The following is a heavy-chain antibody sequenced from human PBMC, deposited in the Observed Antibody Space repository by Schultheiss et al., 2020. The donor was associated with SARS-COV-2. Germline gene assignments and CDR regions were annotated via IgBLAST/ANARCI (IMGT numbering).Heavy chain of an antibody. CDR2: INHSGST. CDR3: ARGTPQDIVVVVAATPVSGRFDY. J-gene: IGHJ4*02. Sequence: SETLSLTCAVYGGSFSGYYWSWIRQPPGKGLEWIGEINHSGSTNYNPSLKSRVTISVDTSKNQFSLKLSSVTAADTAVYYCARGTPQDIVVVVAATPVSGRFDYWGQGTLVTVSS. D-gene: IGHD2-15*01. CDR1: GGSFSGYY. V-gene: IGHV4-34*01.